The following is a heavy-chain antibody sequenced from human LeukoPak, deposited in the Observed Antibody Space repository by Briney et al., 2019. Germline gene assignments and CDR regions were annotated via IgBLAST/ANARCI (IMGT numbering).Heavy chain of an antibody. CDR1: GGSFSGYY. D-gene: IGHD3-16*02. V-gene: IGHV4-34*01. CDR2: INHSGST. J-gene: IGHJ6*03. Sequence: KTSETLSLTCAVHGGSFSGYYWSWIRQPPEKGLEWIGEINHSGSTNQNPSLKSRVTISVDTSKKQFSLKLSSVTAADTAVYYCARGNYDYVWGSYRHYYYYYMDVWGKGTTVTISS. CDR3: ARGNYDYVWGSYRHYYYYYMDV.